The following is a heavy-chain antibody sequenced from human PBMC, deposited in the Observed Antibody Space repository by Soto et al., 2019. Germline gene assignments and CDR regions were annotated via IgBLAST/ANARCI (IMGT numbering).Heavy chain of an antibody. Sequence: QVRLVQSGAEVKKPGSSVMVSCKISGGIFITSAISWVLQAPGQCLQWMGGIMATLSSTHYAQKFQGRIFTAEVYPSSKALVELRGLSSEHTDTYFSARGTSDVVLMPAAMKEGFASWGQGTLVTVSS. D-gene: IGHD2-2*01. J-gene: IGHJ4*02. CDR2: IMATLSST. CDR3: ARGTSDVVLMPAAMKEGFAS. CDR1: GGIFITSA. V-gene: IGHV1-69*01.